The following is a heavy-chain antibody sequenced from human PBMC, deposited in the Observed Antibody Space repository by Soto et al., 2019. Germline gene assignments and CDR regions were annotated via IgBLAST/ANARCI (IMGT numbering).Heavy chain of an antibody. CDR3: GRAIGRGIIRD. V-gene: IGHV3-21*01. D-gene: IGHD3-10*01. J-gene: IGHJ4*02. CDR1: GFIFRTYG. CDR2: IYSSGTFI. Sequence: EVQLVESGGGLVKPGGSLRLSCTASGFIFRTYGMTWVRQAPGKGLEWVSSIYSSGTFIYYADSVKGRFTISRDDAKNSLFLQMNSLRAEDTAVYYCGRAIGRGIIRDWVQGTLVTVSS.